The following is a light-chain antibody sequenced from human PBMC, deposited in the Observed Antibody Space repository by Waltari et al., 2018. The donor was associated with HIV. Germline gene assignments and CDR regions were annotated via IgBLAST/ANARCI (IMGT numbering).Light chain of an antibody. CDR1: IRAFGFDNY. J-gene: IGLJ3*02. CDR3: TSYTTSDTLR. Sequence: SVLTQPASVSGSPGQSVPIPCTGTIRAFGFDNYVPWYQQYPGKAPTLIIYEVSSRPSGVSDRFSGSKSGNTASLTISGLQNEDEADYFCTSYTTSDTLRFGGGTKVTVL. V-gene: IGLV2-14*03. CDR2: EVS.